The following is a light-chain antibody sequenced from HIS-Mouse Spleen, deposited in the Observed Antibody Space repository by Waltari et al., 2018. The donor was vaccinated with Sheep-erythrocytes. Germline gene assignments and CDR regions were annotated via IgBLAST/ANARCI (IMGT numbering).Light chain of an antibody. Sequence: QSALTQPRSVSGSPGQSVTISCTGTSSDVGGYHYVSWYQQHPGKAPKLMIYDVSKRPSGVPDRFSGSKSGNTASLTISGLQAEDEADYYCCSHAGSYTWVFGGGTKLTVL. CDR3: CSHAGSYTWV. CDR1: SSDVGGYHY. J-gene: IGLJ3*02. V-gene: IGLV2-11*01. CDR2: DVS.